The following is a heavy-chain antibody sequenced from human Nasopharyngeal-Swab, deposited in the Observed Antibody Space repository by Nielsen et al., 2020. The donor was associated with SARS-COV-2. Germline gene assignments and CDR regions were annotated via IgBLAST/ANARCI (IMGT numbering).Heavy chain of an antibody. CDR3: VKDWRYGGGY. J-gene: IGHJ4*02. CDR2: ISGSGGST. Sequence: GESLKISCAASGFTFSSYDMTWVRQAPGKGLEWVSTISGSGGSTNYADSVKGRFTISRDNSENTVYLQMNSLRADDTAVYLCVKDWRYGGGYWGQGTLVTVSS. D-gene: IGHD4/OR15-4a*01. CDR1: GFTFSSYD. V-gene: IGHV3-23*01.